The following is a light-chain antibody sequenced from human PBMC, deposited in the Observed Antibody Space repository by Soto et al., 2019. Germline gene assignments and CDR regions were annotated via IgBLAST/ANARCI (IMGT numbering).Light chain of an antibody. J-gene: IGKJ1*01. CDR1: QSVSSY. CDR2: DAS. CDR3: QQSQYWPPIT. V-gene: IGKV3-11*01. Sequence: EIVLTQSPATLSLSPGERATLSFRASQSVSSYLAWYQQKPGQAPRLLIYDASNRATGIPARFSGSGSGTDFTLTISRLEPEDFAVYYCQQSQYWPPITFGQGTKVDIK.